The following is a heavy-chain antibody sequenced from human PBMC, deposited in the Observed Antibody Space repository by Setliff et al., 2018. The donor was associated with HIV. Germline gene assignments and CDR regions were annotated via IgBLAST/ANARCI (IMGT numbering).Heavy chain of an antibody. CDR3: AISRTYSSGPLSV. Sequence: GGSLRLSCAASGFTFSSYAMSWVRQAPGKGLEWVSAISGSGGSTYYADSVKGRFTISRDNSKNTLYLQMNSLRAEDTAVYYCAISRTYSSGPLSVWGQGTLVTVSS. J-gene: IGHJ4*02. CDR2: ISGSGGST. D-gene: IGHD6-19*01. CDR1: GFTFSSYA. V-gene: IGHV3-23*01.